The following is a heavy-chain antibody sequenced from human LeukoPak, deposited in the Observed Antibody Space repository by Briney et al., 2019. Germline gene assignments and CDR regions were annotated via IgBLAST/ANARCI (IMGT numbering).Heavy chain of an antibody. CDR2: IIPIFGIA. CDR3: ARGWDYDSGGRPTAYVY. Sequence: SVTVSCKASGGTFSRYAISWVRQAPGQGLEWMGGIIPIFGIANYAQKFQGKVTITADESTGTVYMELRSLRSEDTAVYYCARGWDYDSGGRPTAYVYWGQGTLVTVSS. V-gene: IGHV1-69*01. J-gene: IGHJ4*02. CDR1: GGTFSRYA. D-gene: IGHD3-22*01.